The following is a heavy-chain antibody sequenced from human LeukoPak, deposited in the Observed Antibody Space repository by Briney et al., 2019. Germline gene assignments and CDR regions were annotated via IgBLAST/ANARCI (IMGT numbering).Heavy chain of an antibody. V-gene: IGHV3-7*01. J-gene: IGHJ4*02. CDR1: GFTFSSYW. Sequence: PGGSLRLSCAASGFTFSSYWMSWVGQAPGKGLEGVANIKQDGSEKYYVDSVKGRFTISRDNAKNSLYLQMNSLRAEDTAVYYCAKVGGGYIVDYWGQGTLVTVSS. D-gene: IGHD3-16*01. CDR2: IKQDGSEK. CDR3: AKVGGGYIVDY.